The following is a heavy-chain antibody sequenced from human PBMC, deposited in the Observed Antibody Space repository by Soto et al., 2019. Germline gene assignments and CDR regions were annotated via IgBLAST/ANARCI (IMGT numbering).Heavy chain of an antibody. D-gene: IGHD1-1*01. J-gene: IGHJ4*02. CDR3: ARAFGTEEFDY. CDR1: GYTLAIHA. V-gene: IGHV1-3*01. Sequence: ASVKVSCKASGYTLAIHAMHWVRQAPGQRPEWMGWIVAGNGHTEYSQKFQDRVTITSDTSATTAYMELSSLTSEDTAVYYCARAFGTEEFDYWGQGTLVTVSS. CDR2: IVAGNGHT.